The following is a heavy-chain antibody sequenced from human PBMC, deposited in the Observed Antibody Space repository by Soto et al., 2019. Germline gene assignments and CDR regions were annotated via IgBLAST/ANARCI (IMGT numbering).Heavy chain of an antibody. CDR3: ARLPQLGGAYYYYGMDV. J-gene: IGHJ6*02. V-gene: IGHV4-39*01. Sequence: SETLSLTCTVSGGSISSSSYYWGWIRQPPGKGLEWIGSIYYSGSTYYNPSLKSRVTISVDTSKNQFSLKLSSVTAADTAVYYCARLPQLGGAYYYYGMDVWGQGTTVTVSS. CDR1: GGSISSSSYY. CDR2: IYYSGST. D-gene: IGHD2-2*01.